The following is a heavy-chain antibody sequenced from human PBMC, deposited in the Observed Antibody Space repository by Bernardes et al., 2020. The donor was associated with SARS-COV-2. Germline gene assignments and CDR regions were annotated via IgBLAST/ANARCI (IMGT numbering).Heavy chain of an antibody. Sequence: GGSLRLSCVASGFSLRDSWLTWVRQAPGRGLEWVATMNQDGSDIAYVDSAKGRFTISRDNAKKSLYLHMNSLRAEDSAVYFCVTCNGWRFTGYWGQGTLVTVSS. CDR1: GFSLRDSW. V-gene: IGHV3-7*03. D-gene: IGHD6-19*01. J-gene: IGHJ4*02. CDR2: MNQDGSDI. CDR3: VTCNGWRFTGY.